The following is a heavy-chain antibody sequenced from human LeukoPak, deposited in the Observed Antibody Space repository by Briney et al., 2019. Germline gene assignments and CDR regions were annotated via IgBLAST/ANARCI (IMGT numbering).Heavy chain of an antibody. CDR3: AKFLHSSLTNFDY. D-gene: IGHD4/OR15-4a*01. V-gene: IGHV3-23*01. CDR1: EFTFSNYA. J-gene: IGHJ4*02. CDR2: ISPSGGST. Sequence: GGSLRLSCAASEFTFSNYAMSWVRQAPGKGREWVASISPSGGSTYYADSVKGRVTISRDNSKNTLSLQMNSLRAEDTAIYYCAKFLHSSLTNFDYWGQGTLVTVSS.